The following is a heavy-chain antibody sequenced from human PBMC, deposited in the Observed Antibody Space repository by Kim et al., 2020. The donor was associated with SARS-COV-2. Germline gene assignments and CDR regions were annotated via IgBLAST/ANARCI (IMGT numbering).Heavy chain of an antibody. Sequence: DCVKGRFTISRDNAKNSVYLQMNSLRDEDTAVYYCAREIRYFDWLLPFDYWGQGTLVTVSS. D-gene: IGHD3-9*01. V-gene: IGHV3-48*02. J-gene: IGHJ4*02. CDR3: AREIRYFDWLLPFDY.